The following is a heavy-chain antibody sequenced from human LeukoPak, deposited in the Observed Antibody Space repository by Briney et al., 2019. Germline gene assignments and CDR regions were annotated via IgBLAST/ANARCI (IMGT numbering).Heavy chain of an antibody. CDR2: IYYNGSP. J-gene: IGHJ4*02. CDR1: GDSISSSTYY. V-gene: IGHV4-61*05. Sequence: SETLSLTCTVSGDSISSSTYYWGWIRQPPGKGLEWIGYIYYNGSPNYNPSLKSRVTISVDTSKNQFSLKLSSVTAADTAVYYCARHGAAYYIYYFDYWGQGTLVTVSS. D-gene: IGHD3-9*01. CDR3: ARHGAAYYIYYFDY.